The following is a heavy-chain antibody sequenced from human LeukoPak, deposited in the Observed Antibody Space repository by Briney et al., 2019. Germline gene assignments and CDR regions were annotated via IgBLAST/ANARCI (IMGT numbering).Heavy chain of an antibody. J-gene: IGHJ4*02. D-gene: IGHD3-9*01. CDR2: IYYSGST. CDR1: GGSISSSSSYY. V-gene: IGHV4-39*01. CDR3: ARQHDILTGCFDY. Sequence: SETLSLTCTVSGGSISSSSSYYWGWIRQPPGKGLEWIGSIYYSGSTYYNPSLKSRVTISVDTSKNQFSLKLSSVTAADTAVYYCARQHDILTGCFDYWGQGTLVTVSS.